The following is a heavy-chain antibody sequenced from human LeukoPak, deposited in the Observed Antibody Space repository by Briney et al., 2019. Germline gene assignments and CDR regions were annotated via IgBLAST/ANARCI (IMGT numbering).Heavy chain of an antibody. V-gene: IGHV3-23*01. J-gene: IGHJ6*03. CDR3: ARDKDYYMDV. Sequence: PGGSLRLSYAASGFTFSSYSMNWVRQAPGKGLEWVSHVRDNAGITFYADSVKGRFTISRDNSKNTVYLQMNSLRAEDTAVYYCARDKDYYMDVWGKGTTVTVSS. CDR2: VRDNAGIT. CDR1: GFTFSSYS.